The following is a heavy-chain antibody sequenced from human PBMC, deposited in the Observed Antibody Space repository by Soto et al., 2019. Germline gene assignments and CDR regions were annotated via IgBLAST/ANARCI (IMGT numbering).Heavy chain of an antibody. CDR3: ASSWADSSGYYYRVGYFDY. J-gene: IGHJ4*02. CDR2: IYYSGST. CDR1: GGSISSGGYY. D-gene: IGHD3-22*01. Sequence: PSETLSLTCTVSGGSISSGGYYWSWIRQHPGKGLEWIGYIYYSGSTYYNPSIKSRVTISVDTSKNQFYMKLSSVTAADTAVYYCASSWADSSGYYYRVGYFDYWGQGTLVTVSS. V-gene: IGHV4-31*03.